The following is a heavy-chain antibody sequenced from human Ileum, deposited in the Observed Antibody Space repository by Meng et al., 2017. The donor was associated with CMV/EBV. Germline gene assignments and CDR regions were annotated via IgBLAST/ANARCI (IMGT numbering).Heavy chain of an antibody. J-gene: IGHJ4*02. Sequence: YTFTGYYMRWVRQAPGQGLEWMGWINPNSGGTNYAQKFQGRVTMTRDTSISTAYMELSRLRSDDTAVYYCARGLGYSSSSRITTHDYWGQGTLVTVSS. D-gene: IGHD6-6*01. CDR2: INPNSGGT. CDR3: ARGLGYSSSSRITTHDY. V-gene: IGHV1-2*02. CDR1: YTFTGYY.